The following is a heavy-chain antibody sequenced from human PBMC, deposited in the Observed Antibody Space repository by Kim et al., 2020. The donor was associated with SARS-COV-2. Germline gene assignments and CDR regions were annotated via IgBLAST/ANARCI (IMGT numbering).Heavy chain of an antibody. CDR2: VSAYNVNT. CDR3: ARDYGYGSGSYYNVFLRAKLSPFDY. V-gene: IGHV1-18*04. J-gene: IGHJ4*02. CDR1: GYTFTSYG. D-gene: IGHD3-10*01. Sequence: ASVKVSCKASGYTFTSYGSRWVPQDPGEGLEWMGWVSAYNVNTNYAQKLQGRVTMNTDTSTSTDYMDLRSLRSGDTAVYYCARDYGYGSGSYYNVFLRAKLSPFDYWGQGTLVTVS.